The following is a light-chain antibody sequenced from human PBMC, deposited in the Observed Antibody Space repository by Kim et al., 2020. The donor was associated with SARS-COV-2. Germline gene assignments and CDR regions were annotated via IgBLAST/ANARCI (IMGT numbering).Light chain of an antibody. Sequence: ASVGDRVTITCRARQSISSYLNWYQQKPGKAPKVLIYAASSLQSGVPSRFSGSGSGTDFTLTISSLQPEDFATYFCQQSYSTPRTFGPGTKVDIK. CDR2: AAS. V-gene: IGKV1-39*01. CDR3: QQSYSTPRT. J-gene: IGKJ3*01. CDR1: QSISSY.